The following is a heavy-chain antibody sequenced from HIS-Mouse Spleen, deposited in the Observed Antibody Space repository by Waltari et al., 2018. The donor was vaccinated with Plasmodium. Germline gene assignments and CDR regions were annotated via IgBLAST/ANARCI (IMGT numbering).Heavy chain of an antibody. V-gene: IGHV4-39*07. J-gene: IGHJ3*02. Sequence: QLQLQESGPGLVKPSETLSLTCTVSGGSISSSSYYWGWIRQPPGKGLEWIGSIYYSGSTYYNPSLKSRVTISVDTSKNQFSLKLSSVTAADTAVYYCARDVIVVDAFDIWGQGTMVTVSS. CDR2: IYYSGST. CDR1: GGSISSSSYY. CDR3: ARDVIVVDAFDI. D-gene: IGHD3-22*01.